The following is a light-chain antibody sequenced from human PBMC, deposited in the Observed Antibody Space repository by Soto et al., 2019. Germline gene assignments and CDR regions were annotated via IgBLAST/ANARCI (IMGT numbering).Light chain of an antibody. V-gene: IGLV2-23*01. CDR1: SSDVGSYNL. J-gene: IGLJ2*01. CDR3: CSYAGSSNLV. CDR2: EGS. Sequence: QSVLTQPASVSGSPGQSITISCTGTSSDVGSYNLVSWYQQHPGKAPKLRIYEGSKRPSGVSNRFSGSKSGSTASLTISGLQGEDEADYYCCSYAGSSNLVFGGGTKRIVL.